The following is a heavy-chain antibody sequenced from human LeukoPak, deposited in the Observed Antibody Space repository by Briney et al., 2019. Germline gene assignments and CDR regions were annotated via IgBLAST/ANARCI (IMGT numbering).Heavy chain of an antibody. Sequence: PGGSLRLSCAASGFTFSSYGMHWVRQAPGKGLEWVAVIWYDGSNKYYADSVKGRFTISRDNSKNTLYLQMNSLRAEDTAVYYCARGLGYDILTGQAPKHPPPGPIDYWGQGTLVTVSS. CDR1: GFTFSSYG. CDR3: ARGLGYDILTGQAPKHPPPGPIDY. J-gene: IGHJ4*02. V-gene: IGHV3-33*01. CDR2: IWYDGSNK. D-gene: IGHD3-9*01.